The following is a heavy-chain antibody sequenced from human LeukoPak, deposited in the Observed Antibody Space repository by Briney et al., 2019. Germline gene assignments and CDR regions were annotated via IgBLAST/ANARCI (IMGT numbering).Heavy chain of an antibody. CDR3: AKTQWKVGATDYFDY. Sequence: GGSLTLSCAPSGFTFTDYSMNWVRQAPGKGLEWVAHISTVSTYAHYTDSVKGRFTISRDNSKNMMFLQMDSLRAEDTAVYYCAKTQWKVGATDYFDYWGQGILVTVSS. D-gene: IGHD1-26*01. CDR2: ISTVSTYA. J-gene: IGHJ4*02. CDR1: GFTFTDYS. V-gene: IGHV3-21*04.